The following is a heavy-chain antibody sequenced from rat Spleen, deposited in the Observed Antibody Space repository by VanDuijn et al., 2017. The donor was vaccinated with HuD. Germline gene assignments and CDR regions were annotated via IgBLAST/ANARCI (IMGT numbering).Heavy chain of an antibody. D-gene: IGHD3-4*01. Sequence: EVQLVESGGGLVQPGRSLKLSCVASGFTFSDYNMAWVRQAPTKGLEWVASISTGGGNTYYRDSVKGRFTISRDNAKSTLYLQMDSLRSEDTATYYCARQSPYHFDYWGQGVMVTVSS. CDR2: ISTGGGNT. CDR1: GFTFSDYN. J-gene: IGHJ2*01. V-gene: IGHV5-25*01. CDR3: ARQSPYHFDY.